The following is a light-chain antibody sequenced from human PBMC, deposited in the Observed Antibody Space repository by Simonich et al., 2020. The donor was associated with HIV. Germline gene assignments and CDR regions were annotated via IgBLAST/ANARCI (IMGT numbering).Light chain of an antibody. Sequence: EIVLTQSPATLSVSPGERATLSCRVSQSVAINLAWYQQKPGQPPRLLIYFASTRATCIPARFSGSGFGTEFTLTISSTQSEDFAVYYCQQYNNWPSPFTFGPGTKVDIK. V-gene: IGKV3-15*01. CDR1: QSVAIN. J-gene: IGKJ3*01. CDR2: FAS. CDR3: QQYNNWPSPFT.